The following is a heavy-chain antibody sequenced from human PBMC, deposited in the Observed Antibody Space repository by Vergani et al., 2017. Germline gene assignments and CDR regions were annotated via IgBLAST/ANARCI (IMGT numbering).Heavy chain of an antibody. J-gene: IGHJ4*02. CDR1: GFTFISYG. D-gene: IGHD6-19*01. Sequence: VQLVESGGGVVQPGRSLRLSCAASGFTFISYGMHWVRQAPGKGLEWVSAISGSGGSTYYADSVKGRFTISRDNSKNTLYLQMNSLRAEDTAVYYCAKDFPYIAVAGTSDYWGQGTLVTVSS. V-gene: IGHV3-23*04. CDR3: AKDFPYIAVAGTSDY. CDR2: ISGSGGST.